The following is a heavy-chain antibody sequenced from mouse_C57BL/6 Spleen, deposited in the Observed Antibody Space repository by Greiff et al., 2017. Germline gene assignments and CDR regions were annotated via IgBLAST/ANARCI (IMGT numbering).Heavy chain of an antibody. CDR1: GYTFTDYE. D-gene: IGHD1-1*01. V-gene: IGHV1-15*01. CDR3: TREGLLRYPDY. J-gene: IGHJ2*01. CDR2: IDPETGGT. Sequence: VQLQESGAELVRPGASVTLSCKASGYTFTDYEMHWVKQTPGHGLEWIGAIDPETGGTAYNKKFRGKAKLTADTSSNTAYMELRRLTSKDTAVYYCTREGLLRYPDYWGKGTTLTVSS.